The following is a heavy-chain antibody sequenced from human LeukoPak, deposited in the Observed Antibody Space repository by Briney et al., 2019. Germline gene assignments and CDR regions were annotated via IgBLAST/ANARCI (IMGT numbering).Heavy chain of an antibody. CDR3: ERGRLQWYGELKGMDV. J-gene: IGHJ6*03. CDR1: GFTFSSYG. Sequence: GGSLRLPCAASGFTFSSYGMHWVRQAPGKGLEWVALIRYGGNNKYYADSVKGRFTISRDNSKNTLNLQMSSLRGEDTAVYYCERGRLQWYGELKGMDVWGKGTTVTVSS. CDR2: IRYGGNNK. V-gene: IGHV3-30*02. D-gene: IGHD3-10*01.